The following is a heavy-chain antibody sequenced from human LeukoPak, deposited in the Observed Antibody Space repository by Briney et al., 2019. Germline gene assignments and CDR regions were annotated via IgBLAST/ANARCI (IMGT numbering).Heavy chain of an antibody. Sequence: PGGSLRLSCAASGFTFSNSEMTWGRQAPGKGLEWISDISSSGRTIYYADSVKGRFTISRDNSKNTLYLQMNSLRAEDTAVYYCAKGGERGTFYFDYWGQGTLVTVSS. D-gene: IGHD1-1*01. CDR3: AKGGERGTFYFDY. J-gene: IGHJ4*02. CDR2: ISSSGRTI. V-gene: IGHV3-48*03. CDR1: GFTFSNSE.